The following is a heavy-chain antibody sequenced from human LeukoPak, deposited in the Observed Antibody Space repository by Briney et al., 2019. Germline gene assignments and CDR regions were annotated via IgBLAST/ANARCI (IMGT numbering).Heavy chain of an antibody. J-gene: IGHJ6*03. CDR1: GFTFSSYE. V-gene: IGHV3-48*03. CDR2: IRSSGSTI. CDR3: ASLHHYYYMDV. Sequence: GGSLRLSCAASGFTFSSYEMNWVRQAPGKGLEWVSYIRSSGSTIYYADSVKGRFTISRDNAKNSLYLQMNSLRAEDKAVYYCASLHHYYYMDVWGKGTTVTVSS.